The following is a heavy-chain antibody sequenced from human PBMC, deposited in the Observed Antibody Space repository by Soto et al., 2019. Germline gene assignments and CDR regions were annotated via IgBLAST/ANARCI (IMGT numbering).Heavy chain of an antibody. CDR3: ATCTGYYYYYYGMDV. Sequence: ASLKVSCKASGYTFTSYYINWVRQATVQGLEWMGWMNPNSGNTGYAQKFQGRVTMTRNTSISTAYMELSSLRSEDTAVYYCATCTGYYYYYYGMDVWGQGTTVTVSS. CDR2: MNPNSGNT. CDR1: GYTFTSYY. J-gene: IGHJ6*02. D-gene: IGHD1-1*01. V-gene: IGHV1-8*01.